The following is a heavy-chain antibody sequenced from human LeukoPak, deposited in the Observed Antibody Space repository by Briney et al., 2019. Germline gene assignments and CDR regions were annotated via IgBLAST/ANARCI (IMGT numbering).Heavy chain of an antibody. J-gene: IGHJ4*02. CDR1: GFSNADYG. CDR3: ARDLSATWYSLAY. V-gene: IGHV3-20*04. D-gene: IGHD2-21*02. Sequence: GGSLRLSCVGAGFSNADYGMSWVRQGPGKGLEWVAGIDWNGDALQYADPVKGRFTISRDNAKNSLYLQMDILRPEDTGVYYCARDLSATWYSLAYWGQGTLVTVSS. CDR2: IDWNGDAL.